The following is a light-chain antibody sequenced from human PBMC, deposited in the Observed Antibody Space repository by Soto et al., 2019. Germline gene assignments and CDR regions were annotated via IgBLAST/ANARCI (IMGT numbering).Light chain of an antibody. V-gene: IGLV1-40*01. J-gene: IGLJ2*01. Sequence: QSVLTQPPSVSGAPGQRVTLSCTGNTSNLGAGYDVHWYQQLPGAAPKLVIFGNRNRPSGVPERFSGSKSGTSASLAISGLQSEDEADYYCAAWDDSLYGVVFGGGTKLTVL. CDR1: TSNLGAGYD. CDR3: AAWDDSLYGVV. CDR2: GNR.